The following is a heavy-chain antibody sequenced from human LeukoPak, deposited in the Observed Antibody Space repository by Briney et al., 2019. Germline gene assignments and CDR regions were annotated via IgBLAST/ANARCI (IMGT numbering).Heavy chain of an antibody. V-gene: IGHV3-48*03. J-gene: IGHJ4*02. CDR1: GFTFSSYE. Sequence: GGSLRLSCAASGFTFSSYEMNLVRQAPGKGLEWVSYISGSGSTIYYADSVKGRFTISRDNAKNSLYLQKNSLRAEDTAVYYCARRPYYDSSGALGNAGLWGQGTLVTVSS. CDR3: ARRPYYDSSGALGNAGL. CDR2: ISGSGSTI. D-gene: IGHD3-22*01.